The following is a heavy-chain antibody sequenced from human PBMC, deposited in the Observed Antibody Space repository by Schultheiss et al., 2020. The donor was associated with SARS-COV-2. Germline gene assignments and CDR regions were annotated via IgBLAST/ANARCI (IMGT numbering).Heavy chain of an antibody. CDR3: AKAGWLVHSNFDY. Sequence: SETLSLTCTVSGGSISSSSYYWGWIRQPPGKGLEWIGEINHSGRTNYNPSLKSRVTISVDTSKNQFSLKLSSVTAADTAVYYCAKAGWLVHSNFDYWGQGTLVTVSS. V-gene: IGHV4-39*07. D-gene: IGHD6-19*01. CDR1: GGSISSSSYY. J-gene: IGHJ4*02. CDR2: INHSGRT.